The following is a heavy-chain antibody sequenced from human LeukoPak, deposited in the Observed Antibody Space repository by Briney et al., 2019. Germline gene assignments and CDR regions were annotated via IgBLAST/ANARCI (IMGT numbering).Heavy chain of an antibody. V-gene: IGHV3-33*08. Sequence: GGSLRLSCAASGFTFSSYWMSWVRQAPGKGLEWVAVIWYDGSNKYYADSVKGRFTISRDNSKNTLYLQMNSLRAEDTAVYYCARAHVGYCSSTSCLYFDYWGQGTLVTVSS. D-gene: IGHD2-2*01. CDR1: GFTFSSYW. CDR3: ARAHVGYCSSTSCLYFDY. J-gene: IGHJ4*02. CDR2: IWYDGSNK.